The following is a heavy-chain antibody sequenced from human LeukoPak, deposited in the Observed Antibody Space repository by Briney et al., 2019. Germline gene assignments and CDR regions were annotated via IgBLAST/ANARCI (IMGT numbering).Heavy chain of an antibody. Sequence: GSLRLSCAASGFTFSSYGMHWVRQAPGKGLEWVAVIWYDGSNKYYADSVKGRFTISRDNSKNTLYLQMNSLRAEDTAVYYCARGAMATTPFFDYWGQGTLVTVSS. J-gene: IGHJ4*02. CDR3: ARGAMATTPFFDY. CDR2: IWYDGSNK. CDR1: GFTFSSYG. D-gene: IGHD5-24*01. V-gene: IGHV3-33*01.